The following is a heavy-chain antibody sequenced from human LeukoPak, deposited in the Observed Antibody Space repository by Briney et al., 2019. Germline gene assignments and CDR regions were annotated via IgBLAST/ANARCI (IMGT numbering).Heavy chain of an antibody. D-gene: IGHD2-15*01. V-gene: IGHV4-59*01. CDR2: IYYSGST. J-gene: IGHJ3*02. Sequence: SETLSLTCTVSGFSISSYYLNWIRQPPGKGLEWIAYIYYSGSTNYNPSLKSRVTISVDTSKNQFSLKLSSVTAADTAVYYCAREEYCSGGSCYLAFDIWGKGTMVTVSS. CDR3: AREEYCSGGSCYLAFDI. CDR1: GFSISSYY.